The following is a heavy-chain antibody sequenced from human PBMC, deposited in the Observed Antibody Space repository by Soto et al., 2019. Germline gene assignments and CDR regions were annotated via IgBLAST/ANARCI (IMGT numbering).Heavy chain of an antibody. Sequence: QLQLQESGPGLVKPPETLSLTCTVSGGSISRGPYYWGWVRQPPGKGLEWIGTISHSGRNYYNPSLKGRVTISADTSKTQFSLRLTSVTAADTAVYFCARLGSSGWYQGSYFDYWGQGTLVTVSS. CDR3: ARLGSSGWYQGSYFDY. CDR2: ISHSGRN. V-gene: IGHV4-39*01. J-gene: IGHJ4*02. D-gene: IGHD6-19*01. CDR1: GGSISRGPYY.